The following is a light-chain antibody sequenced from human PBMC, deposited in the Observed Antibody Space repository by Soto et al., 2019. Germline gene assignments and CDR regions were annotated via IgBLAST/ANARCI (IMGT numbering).Light chain of an antibody. Sequence: SVLAQPASVSGSPGQSITISCTGTSSDVGGYNYVSWYQQHPGKAPKLMIYEVSNRPSGVSNRFSGSKSGNTASLTISGLQTEDEADYYWSSYTSSIAYGCATGTEATV. J-gene: IGLJ1*01. CDR2: EVS. CDR3: SSYTSSIAYG. V-gene: IGLV2-14*01. CDR1: SSDVGGYNY.